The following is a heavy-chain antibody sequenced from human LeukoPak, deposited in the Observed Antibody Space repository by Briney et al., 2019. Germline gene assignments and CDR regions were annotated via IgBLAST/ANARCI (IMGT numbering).Heavy chain of an antibody. D-gene: IGHD6-13*01. CDR3: AREGPTSSSWYWFDP. J-gene: IGHJ5*02. Sequence: SETLSLTCTVSGGSISSYYWSWIRQPPGKGLEWIGEINHSGSTNYNPSLKSRVTISVDTSKNQFSLKLSSVTAADTAVYYCAREGPTSSSWYWFDPWGQGTLVTVSS. CDR1: GGSISSYY. CDR2: INHSGST. V-gene: IGHV4-34*01.